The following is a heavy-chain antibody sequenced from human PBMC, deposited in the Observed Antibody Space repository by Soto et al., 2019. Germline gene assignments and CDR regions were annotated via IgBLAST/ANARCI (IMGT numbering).Heavy chain of an antibody. CDR3: SRHLGDGYNRSPFY. V-gene: IGHV1-69*02. Sequence: QVQLVHSGAEVKKPGSSVKVSCKASGGTFSSYTISWVRQAPGQGLEWMGRIIPILGIANYAQKFQGRVTITADKSTSTAYMELSSLRSEDTAVYYCSRHLGDGYNRSPFYWGQGTLVTVSS. J-gene: IGHJ4*02. CDR1: GGTFSSYT. D-gene: IGHD5-12*01. CDR2: IIPILGIA.